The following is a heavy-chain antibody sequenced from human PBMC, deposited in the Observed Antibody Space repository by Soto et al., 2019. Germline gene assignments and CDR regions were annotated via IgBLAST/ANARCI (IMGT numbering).Heavy chain of an antibody. D-gene: IGHD6-19*01. CDR1: GFSFVNYA. CDR3: AKATTNGGGFNAFDS. V-gene: IGHV3-23*01. J-gene: IGHJ4*02. Sequence: GGSLRLSCAASGFSFVNYAMNWVRQAPRKGLEWVSGRSGSGTSTYYADSVKGRFTISRDNSRDTLFLQMNSLTADDTAVYYCAKATTNGGGFNAFDSSGQGALLTVSS. CDR2: RSGSGTST.